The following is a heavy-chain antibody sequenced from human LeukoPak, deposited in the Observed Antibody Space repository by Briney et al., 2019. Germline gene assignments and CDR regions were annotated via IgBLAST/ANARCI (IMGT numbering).Heavy chain of an antibody. CDR1: GGSISSYY. J-gene: IGHJ6*02. CDR2: IYYSGST. V-gene: IGHV4-59*01. Sequence: SETLSLTCTVSGGSISSYYWSWIRQSPGKGLEWIGYIYYSGSTNYNPSLKSRVTISVDTSKNQFSLKLSSVTAADTAVYYRARDKEARGMDVWGQGTTVTVSS. CDR3: ARDKEARGMDV. D-gene: IGHD1-26*01.